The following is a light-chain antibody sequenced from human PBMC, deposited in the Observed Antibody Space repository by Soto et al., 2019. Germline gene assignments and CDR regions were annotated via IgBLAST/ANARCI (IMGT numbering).Light chain of an antibody. V-gene: IGKV3-11*01. CDR2: DVS. CDR3: QQRANWPPSIT. J-gene: IGKJ5*01. CDR1: QSVSSY. Sequence: EIVLTQSPATLSLSPGESATLSCRASQSVSSYLAWYQQKPGQAPRLLIYDVSKRATGIPARFSGSGSGTDFTLTISSLEPEDFAVYYCQQRANWPPSITFGQGTRLEIK.